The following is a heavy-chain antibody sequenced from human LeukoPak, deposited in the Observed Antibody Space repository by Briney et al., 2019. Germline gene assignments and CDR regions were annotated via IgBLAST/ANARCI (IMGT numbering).Heavy chain of an antibody. D-gene: IGHD2-15*01. J-gene: IGHJ4*02. V-gene: IGHV1-69*06. CDR3: ARDKSGEYYFDY. CDR2: IIPIFGTA. Sequence: EASVKVSCKASGGTFSSYAISWVRQAPGQGLEWMGGIIPIFGTANYAQKFQGRVTITADKSTSTAYMELSSLRSEDTAVYYCARDKSGEYYFDYWGQGTLVTVSS. CDR1: GGTFSSYA.